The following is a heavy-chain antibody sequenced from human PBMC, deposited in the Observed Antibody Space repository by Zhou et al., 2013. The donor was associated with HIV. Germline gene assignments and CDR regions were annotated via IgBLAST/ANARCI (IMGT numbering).Heavy chain of an antibody. V-gene: IGHV4-59*08. Sequence: QVRLQESGPGLVKPSETLSLTCTVSGGSISTYYWAWIRQPPGKGLEWIAYIYYTGSTNYNPSLKSRVTLSVSTSKNQFSLKLRSVTAADTAVYYCARRNESITIFGAREGWFDPWGQGTLVTVSS. D-gene: IGHD3-3*01. CDR2: IYYTGST. CDR3: ARRNESITIFGAREGWFDP. CDR1: GGSISTYY. J-gene: IGHJ5*02.